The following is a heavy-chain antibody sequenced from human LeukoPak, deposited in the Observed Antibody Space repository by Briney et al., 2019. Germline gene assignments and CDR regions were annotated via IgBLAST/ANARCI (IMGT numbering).Heavy chain of an antibody. D-gene: IGHD3-10*02. V-gene: IGHV3-21*01. CDR1: GFTFSSYS. CDR2: ISSSSSYI. J-gene: IGHJ6*04. CDR3: AELGITMIGGV. Sequence: GGSLRLSCAASGFTFSSYSMNWVRQASGKGLEWVSSISSSSSYIYYADPVKGRFTISRDNAKNSLYLQMNSLRAEDTAVYYCAELGITMIGGVWGKGTTVTISS.